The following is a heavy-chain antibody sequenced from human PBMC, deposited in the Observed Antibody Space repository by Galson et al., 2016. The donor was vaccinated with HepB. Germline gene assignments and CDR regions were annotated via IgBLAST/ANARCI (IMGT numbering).Heavy chain of an antibody. J-gene: IGHJ4*02. CDR3: AREVGPYGDYFFDY. D-gene: IGHD4-17*01. Sequence: QSGAEVKKPGESLKISCTGSGYKFTSFWIGWVRQMPGKGLEWMGIIFPGDSDIRYSPSFQGQVIISADKSISTAYLQWSSLKASDTAMHYCAREVGPYGDYFFDYWGQGTLVTVSS. CDR1: GYKFTSFW. V-gene: IGHV5-51*01. CDR2: IFPGDSDI.